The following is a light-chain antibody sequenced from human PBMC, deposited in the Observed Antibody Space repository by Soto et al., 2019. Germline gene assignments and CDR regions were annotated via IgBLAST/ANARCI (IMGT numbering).Light chain of an antibody. V-gene: IGLV2-14*01. CDR2: DVN. J-gene: IGLJ2*01. CDR3: SSYTGSSTYVV. Sequence: QSALTQPASVSGSPGQSITISCTGTSSDVGGYNYVSWYQQHPGKAPKLMIYDVNNRPSGVSNRFSGSKPGNTASLTISGLQAEDEADYYCSSYTGSSTYVVFGGGTKLTVL. CDR1: SSDVGGYNY.